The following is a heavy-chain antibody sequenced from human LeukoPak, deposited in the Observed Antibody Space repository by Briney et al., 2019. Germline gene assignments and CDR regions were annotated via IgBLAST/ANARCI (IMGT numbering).Heavy chain of an antibody. V-gene: IGHV4-34*01. CDR2: INHSGST. CDR3: ARGSSYYYYYYYMDV. J-gene: IGHJ6*03. Sequence: PGGSLRLSCAASGFTFSSYAMSWIRQPPGKGLEWIGEINHSGSTNYNPSLKSRVTISVDTSKNQFSPKLSSVTAADTAVYYCARGSSYYYYYYYMDVWGKGTTVTVSS. CDR1: GFTFSSYA.